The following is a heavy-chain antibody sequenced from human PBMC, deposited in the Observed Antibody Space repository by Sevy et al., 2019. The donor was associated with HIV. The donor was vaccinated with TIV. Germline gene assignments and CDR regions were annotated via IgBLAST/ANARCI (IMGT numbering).Heavy chain of an antibody. CDR1: GYTFTSYY. CDR3: ARVGIAAAGQEIYYFDY. Sequence: ASVKVSCKASGYTFTSYYMHWVRQAPGQGLEWMGIINPSGGSTIYAQKFQGRVTMTRDTSTSTVYMELSSLRSEDTAVYYCARVGIAAAGQEIYYFDYWGQGTLVTVSS. CDR2: INPSGGST. D-gene: IGHD6-13*01. V-gene: IGHV1-46*01. J-gene: IGHJ4*02.